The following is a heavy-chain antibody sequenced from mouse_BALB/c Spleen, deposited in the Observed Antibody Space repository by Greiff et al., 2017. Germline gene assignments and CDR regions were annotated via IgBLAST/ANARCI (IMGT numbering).Heavy chain of an antibody. J-gene: IGHJ2*01. D-gene: IGHD2-1*01. CDR1: GYTFTSYW. Sequence: LQQPGSELVRPGASVKLSCKASGYTFTSYWMHWVKQRPGQGLEWIGNIYPGSGSTNYDEKFKSKATLTVDTSSSTAYMQLSSLTSEDSAVYYCVGGNFYFDYWGQGTTLTVSS. CDR3: VGGNFYFDY. CDR2: IYPGSGST. V-gene: IGHV1S22*01.